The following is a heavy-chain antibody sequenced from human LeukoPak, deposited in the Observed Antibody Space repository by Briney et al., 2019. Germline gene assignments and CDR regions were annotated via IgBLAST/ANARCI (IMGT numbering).Heavy chain of an antibody. V-gene: IGHV3-74*01. CDR1: GFTLSSNW. J-gene: IGHJ6*03. CDR2: FYSDGSRT. Sequence: GGSLRLSCAGSGFTLSSNWMHWVRQAPGKGLVWVSRFYSDGSRTNYADSVKGRFTISGDNAKNTQYLQMNSLRAEDTAIYYCAKDPLINGYTSGWWGDYYPYMDVWGTGTTVTISS. D-gene: IGHD6-19*01. CDR3: AKDPLINGYTSGWWGDYYPYMDV.